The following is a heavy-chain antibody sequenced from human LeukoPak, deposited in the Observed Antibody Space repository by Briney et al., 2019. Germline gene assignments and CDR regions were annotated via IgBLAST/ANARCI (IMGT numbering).Heavy chain of an antibody. J-gene: IGHJ4*02. CDR2: ISHGGIT. CDR3: GIFMDVVPGSMS. CDR1: DGSLINYY. D-gene: IGHD2-2*01. Sequence: NPSETLSLTCGVYDGSLINYYCHWIRQAPGKGLEWIGEISHGGITKHNPSLKGRVTMSQDTSKRQFSLKMNSMTAADTGVYYCGIFMDVVPGSMSWGLGTLVTVSS. V-gene: IGHV4-34*01.